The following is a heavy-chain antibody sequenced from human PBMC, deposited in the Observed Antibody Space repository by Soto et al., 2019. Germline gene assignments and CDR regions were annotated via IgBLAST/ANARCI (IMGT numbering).Heavy chain of an antibody. CDR1: GDSVSSNSAA. D-gene: IGHD3-9*01. V-gene: IGHV6-1*01. CDR2: TYYRSKWYN. J-gene: IGHJ3*02. Sequence: SQTLSLTCAISGDSVSSNSAAWNWIRQSPSRGLEWLGRTYYRSKWYNDYAVSVKSRITINPDTSKNQFSLQLNSVTPEDTAVYYCARDQKVTGYQTRKWAFDIWGQGTMVT. CDR3: ARDQKVTGYQTRKWAFDI.